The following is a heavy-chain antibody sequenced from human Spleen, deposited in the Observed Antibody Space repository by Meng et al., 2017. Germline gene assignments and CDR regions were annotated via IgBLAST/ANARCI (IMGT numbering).Heavy chain of an antibody. J-gene: IGHJ4*02. CDR2: INHSGST. Sequence: GSLRPSCTVSGYSISSGYYWGWIRQPPGKGLEWIGEINHSGSTNYNPSLESRATISVDTSQNNPSLKLSSVTAADSAVYYCARGPTTMAHDFDYWGQGTLVTVSS. CDR1: GYSISSGYY. CDR3: ARGPTTMAHDFDY. V-gene: IGHV4-38-2*02. D-gene: IGHD4-11*01.